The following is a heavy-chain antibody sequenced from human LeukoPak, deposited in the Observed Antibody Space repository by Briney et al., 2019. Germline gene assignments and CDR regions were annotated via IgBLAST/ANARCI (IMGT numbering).Heavy chain of an antibody. Sequence: GGSLRLSCAASEFTFSNFAMSWVRQAPGKGLEWVSTNSGSGDITYYADSVKGRFTISRDNSKNTLSLHMNTLRAEDTAVYYCAKDLLQTFFFDSSGYYSDAFGMWGQGTMVTVSP. V-gene: IGHV3-23*01. J-gene: IGHJ3*02. CDR3: AKDLLQTFFFDSSGYYSDAFGM. CDR1: EFTFSNFA. CDR2: NSGSGDIT. D-gene: IGHD3-22*01.